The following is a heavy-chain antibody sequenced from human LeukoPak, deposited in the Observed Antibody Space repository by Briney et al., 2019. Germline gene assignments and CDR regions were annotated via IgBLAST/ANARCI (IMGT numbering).Heavy chain of an antibody. Sequence: GGPLRLSCAASGFTFSSYGMHWVRQAPGKGLEWVAVISYDGSNKYYADSVKGRFTISRDNSKNTLYLQMNSLRAEDTAVYYCAKARPYYYGSGSYYPNWFDPWGRGTLVTVSS. CDR3: AKARPYYYGSGSYYPNWFDP. J-gene: IGHJ5*02. V-gene: IGHV3-30*18. CDR2: ISYDGSNK. D-gene: IGHD3-10*01. CDR1: GFTFSSYG.